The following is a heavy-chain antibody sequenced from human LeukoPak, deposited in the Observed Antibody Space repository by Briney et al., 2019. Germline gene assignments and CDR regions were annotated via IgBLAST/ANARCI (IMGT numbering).Heavy chain of an antibody. CDR2: ISSSSSTI. Sequence: GGSLRLSCAASGFTFNDYSMNWVRQAPGKGLEWVSYISSSSSTISYADSVKGRFTISRDNSKNTLYLQMNSLRAEDTAVYYCAKESSWGTVVTPGGPSAWGQGTLVTVSS. CDR3: AKESSWGTVVTPGGPSA. J-gene: IGHJ5*02. V-gene: IGHV3-48*01. CDR1: GFTFNDYS. D-gene: IGHD4-23*01.